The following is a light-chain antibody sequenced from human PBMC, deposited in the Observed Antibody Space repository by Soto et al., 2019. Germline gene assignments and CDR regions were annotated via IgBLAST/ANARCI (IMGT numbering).Light chain of an antibody. CDR2: DVT. CDR1: SSDFSPSNY. J-gene: IGLJ2*01. Sequence: QSVLTQPASVSGSPGQSITISCTGSSSDFSPSNYVSWYQHHPGKAPKLIIYDVTDRPSGISDRFSGSKSGNTASLTISRLQTEDEADYFCCSYTASSTLVLFGGGTKVTVL. V-gene: IGLV2-14*03. CDR3: CSYTASSTLVL.